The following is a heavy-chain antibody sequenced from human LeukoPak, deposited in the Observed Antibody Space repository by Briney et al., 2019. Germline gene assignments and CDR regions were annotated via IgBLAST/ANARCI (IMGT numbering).Heavy chain of an antibody. CDR1: GFTFSSYS. Sequence: GGSLRLSCAASGFTFSSYSMNWVRQAPGKGLEWVSSISSSSSYKYYADSVKGRFTISRDNAKNSLYLQMNSLRAEDTAVYYCARRDYWGQGTPVTVSS. V-gene: IGHV3-21*01. CDR2: ISSSSSYK. J-gene: IGHJ4*02. CDR3: ARRDY.